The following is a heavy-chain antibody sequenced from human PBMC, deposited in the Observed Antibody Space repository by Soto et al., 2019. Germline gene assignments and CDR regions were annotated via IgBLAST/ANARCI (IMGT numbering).Heavy chain of an antibody. CDR2: ISYDGSNK. CDR3: AKDERRFGELWDWYYYYMDV. J-gene: IGHJ6*03. D-gene: IGHD3-10*01. CDR1: GFTFSSYG. Sequence: GGSLRLSWAASGFTFSSYGMRWVRQAPGKGLEWVAVISYDGSNKYYADSVKGRFTISRDNSKNTLYLQMNSLRAEDTAVYYCAKDERRFGELWDWYYYYMDVWGKGTTVTVSS. V-gene: IGHV3-30*18.